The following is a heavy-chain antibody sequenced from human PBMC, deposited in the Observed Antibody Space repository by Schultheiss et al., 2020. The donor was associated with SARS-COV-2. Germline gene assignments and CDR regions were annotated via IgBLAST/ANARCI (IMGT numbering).Heavy chain of an antibody. Sequence: SLKISCAASGFTFSSYAMSWVRQAPGKGLEWVSGISWNSGSIGYADSVKGRFTISRDNAKNSLYLQMNSLRAEDTAVYYCARDPSRDITIFGVVIKGVWFDPWGQGTLVTVSS. CDR2: ISWNSGSI. V-gene: IGHV3-9*01. CDR3: ARDPSRDITIFGVVIKGVWFDP. J-gene: IGHJ5*02. CDR1: GFTFSSYA. D-gene: IGHD3-3*01.